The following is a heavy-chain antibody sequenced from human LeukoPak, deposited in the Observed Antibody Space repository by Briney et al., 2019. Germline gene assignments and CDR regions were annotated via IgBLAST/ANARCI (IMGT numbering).Heavy chain of an antibody. J-gene: IGHJ6*02. Sequence: SETLSLTCTVSGGSISSYYWSSIRQPAGKGLEWIGRIYTSGSTNYNPSLKSRVTMSVDTSKNQFSLKLSSVTAADTAVYYCARVRASYCSSTSCYYYYGMDVWDQGTTVTVSS. CDR3: ARVRASYCSSTSCYYYYGMDV. CDR2: IYTSGST. V-gene: IGHV4-4*07. D-gene: IGHD2-2*01. CDR1: GGSISSYY.